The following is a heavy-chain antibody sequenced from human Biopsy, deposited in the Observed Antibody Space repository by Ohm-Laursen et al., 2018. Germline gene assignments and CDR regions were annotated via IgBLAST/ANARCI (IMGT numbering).Heavy chain of an antibody. CDR1: RDPISNYY. J-gene: IGHJ4*02. CDR2: IYYTGST. CDR3: ARDSRGGHLNTTLITGKNLDS. D-gene: IGHD3-16*01. V-gene: IGHV4-59*01. Sequence: SETLSLTCTVSRDPISNYYWTRIRQSPGKGLEWIGYIYYTGSTNYNPSVKSRVTISVDTSKNQFSLKLNSVTAADTAVYFCARDSRGGHLNTTLITGKNLDSWGQGIPVTVSS.